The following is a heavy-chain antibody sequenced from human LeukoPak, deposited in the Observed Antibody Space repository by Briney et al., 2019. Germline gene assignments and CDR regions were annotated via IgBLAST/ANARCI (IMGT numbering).Heavy chain of an antibody. D-gene: IGHD3-22*01. J-gene: IGHJ3*02. CDR2: IIPIFGTA. CDR3: ASPPYYYDSSGYYPRTPYDAFYI. V-gene: IGHV1-69*13. CDR1: GGTFSSYA. Sequence: SVKVSCKASGGTFSSYAISWVRQAPGQGLEWMGGIIPIFGTANYAQKFKGRVTISADESKSTAYLELSSLRSEDTAVYYCASPPYYYDSSGYYPRTPYDAFYIWGQGTMVTVSS.